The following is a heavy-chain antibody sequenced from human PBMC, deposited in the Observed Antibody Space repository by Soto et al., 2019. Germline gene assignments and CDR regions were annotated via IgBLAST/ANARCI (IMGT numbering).Heavy chain of an antibody. J-gene: IGHJ4*02. CDR2: IHTTEST. D-gene: IGHD6-13*01. CDR1: GDSISWYY. Sequence: SETLSLTCTVSGDSISWYYWSWIRQPAGKGMEWIGRIHTTESTNYNPSLKSRVTMSIDTSNNQFSLRLSSLTAADTAVYYCVRALSSAAGLYFDYWGQGTLVTVSS. CDR3: VRALSSAAGLYFDY. V-gene: IGHV4-4*07.